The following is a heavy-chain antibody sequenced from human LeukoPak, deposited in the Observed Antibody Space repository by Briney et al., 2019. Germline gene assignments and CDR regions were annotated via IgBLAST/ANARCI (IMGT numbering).Heavy chain of an antibody. Sequence: PSETLSLTCTVSGGSISSHYWSWLRQPPGKGLEWIGYIYYSGSTNYNPSLKSRVTISVDTSKNQFSLKPSSVTAADTAVYYCARGHYDILTGYYNEDYFDYWGQGTLVTVSS. D-gene: IGHD3-9*01. CDR3: ARGHYDILTGYYNEDYFDY. V-gene: IGHV4-59*11. J-gene: IGHJ4*02. CDR2: IYYSGST. CDR1: GGSISSHY.